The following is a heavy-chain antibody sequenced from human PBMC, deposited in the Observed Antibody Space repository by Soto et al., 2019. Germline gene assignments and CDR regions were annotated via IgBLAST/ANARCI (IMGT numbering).Heavy chain of an antibody. CDR3: AKATATGGGAFDI. CDR1: GFICSSYD. J-gene: IGHJ3*02. CDR2: ILVDGRT. D-gene: IGHD2-8*02. V-gene: IGHV3-23*04. Sequence: EVQLAESGGGLVQPGGSLKLSCAASGFICSSYDMSWVRQAPGKGLEWVSTILVDGRTFYVDSVKGRFTISRDSSQNTVYLQMNSLTAGDTALYYCAKATATGGGAFDICGQGTMVTVSS.